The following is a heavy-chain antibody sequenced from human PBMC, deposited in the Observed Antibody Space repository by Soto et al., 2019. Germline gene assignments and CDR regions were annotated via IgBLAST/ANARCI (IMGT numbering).Heavy chain of an antibody. J-gene: IGHJ6*02. CDR3: ARDGGTTVVPLGYYGMDV. V-gene: IGHV1-69*12. CDR2: IIPIFGTA. CDR1: GGTFSSYA. Sequence: QVQLVQSGAEVKKPGSSVKVSCKASGGTFSSYAISWVRQAPGQGLEWMGGIIPIFGTANYAQKFQGRVTITADESTSTDYMELSSLRSEDTAVYYCARDGGTTVVPLGYYGMDVWGQGTTVTVSS. D-gene: IGHD4-17*01.